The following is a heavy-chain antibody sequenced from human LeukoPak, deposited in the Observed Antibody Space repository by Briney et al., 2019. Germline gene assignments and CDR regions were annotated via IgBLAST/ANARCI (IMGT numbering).Heavy chain of an antibody. V-gene: IGHV3-30*18. Sequence: GGSLRLSCAASGFTFSSYGMHWVRQAPGKGLEWVAVISYDGSNKYYADSVKGRFTISRDNSKNTLYLQMNSLRAEDTAVYYCAKTSGSYYMTDYWGQGTLVTVSS. D-gene: IGHD1-26*01. CDR2: ISYDGSNK. CDR1: GFTFSSYG. CDR3: AKTSGSYYMTDY. J-gene: IGHJ4*02.